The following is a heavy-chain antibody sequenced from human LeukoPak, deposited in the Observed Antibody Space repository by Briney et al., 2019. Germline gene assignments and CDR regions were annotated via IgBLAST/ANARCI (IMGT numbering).Heavy chain of an antibody. Sequence: PSETLSLTCAVYGGSFSGYYWSWIRQPPGKGLEWIGYIYYSGSTNYNPSLKSRVTISVDTSKNQFSLKLSSVTAADTAVYYCARLAYDFWSGYFDYWGQGTLVTVSS. CDR3: ARLAYDFWSGYFDY. J-gene: IGHJ4*02. V-gene: IGHV4-59*01. CDR2: IYYSGST. D-gene: IGHD3-3*01. CDR1: GGSFSGYY.